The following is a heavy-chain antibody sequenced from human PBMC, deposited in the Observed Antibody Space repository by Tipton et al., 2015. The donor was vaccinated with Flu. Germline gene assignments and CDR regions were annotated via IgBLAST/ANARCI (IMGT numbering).Heavy chain of an antibody. CDR3: ARRGSMASFDY. J-gene: IGHJ4*02. CDR2: IYYSGST. Sequence: TLSLTCTVSGGSISSSSYYWGWIRQPPGKGLEWIGSIYYSGSTYYNPSLKSRVTISVDTSKDQFSLKLSSVTAADTAVYYCARRGSMASFDYWGQGTLVTVSS. V-gene: IGHV4-39*01. D-gene: IGHD2/OR15-2a*01. CDR1: GGSISSSSYY.